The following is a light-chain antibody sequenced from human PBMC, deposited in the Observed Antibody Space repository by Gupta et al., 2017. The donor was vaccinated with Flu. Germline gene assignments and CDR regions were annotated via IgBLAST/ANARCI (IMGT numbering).Light chain of an antibody. CDR3: GTWDSSLRAVV. CDR1: SSNIGDNF. Sequence: SSSNIGDNFVSWYRHLPGAAPTLLIYENHKRCSGIADRFSASKSGASATLGITGLQTGDEADYYCGTWDSSLRAVVFGGGTKLTVL. J-gene: IGLJ2*01. V-gene: IGLV1-51*02. CDR2: ENH.